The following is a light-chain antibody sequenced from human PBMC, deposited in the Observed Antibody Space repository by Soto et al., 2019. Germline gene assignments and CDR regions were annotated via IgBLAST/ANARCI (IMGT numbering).Light chain of an antibody. Sequence: EIVMPQSPATLSVSPGERATLSCRASQNVLSNLAWYQQKPGQAPRLLIYGASRRATGVPARFSGSGSGTEFTLTISSLQSEDFAVYYCQQYNGWPITFGQGTRLEIK. CDR1: QNVLSN. V-gene: IGKV3-15*01. J-gene: IGKJ5*01. CDR2: GAS. CDR3: QQYNGWPIT.